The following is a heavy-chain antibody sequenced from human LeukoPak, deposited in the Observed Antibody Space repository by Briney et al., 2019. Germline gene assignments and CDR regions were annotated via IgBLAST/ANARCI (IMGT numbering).Heavy chain of an antibody. CDR1: EFTFNNYA. J-gene: IGHJ4*02. CDR3: AKTPGYYDSSGYPTYYFDY. CDR2: ISGSGDTT. Sequence: GGSLRLSCAASEFTFNNYAMTWVRQAPGKGLEWVLTISGSGDTTYYTDSVKGRFTISRDNSKNTLYLQMNSLRAEDTAIYYCAKTPGYYDSSGYPTYYFDYWGQGTLVTVSS. V-gene: IGHV3-23*01. D-gene: IGHD3-22*01.